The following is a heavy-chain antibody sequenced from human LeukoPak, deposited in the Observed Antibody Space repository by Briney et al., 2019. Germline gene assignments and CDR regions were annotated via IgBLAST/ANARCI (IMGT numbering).Heavy chain of an antibody. D-gene: IGHD6-13*01. Sequence: GGSLRLSCAASGFTFSSYGIHWVRQAPGKGLEWVALISYYGSSKYYADSVKGRFTISRDNSKKTLYLQMNSLRAEDTAVYYCAKAPIAAAGIYYFDYWGQGTLVTVSS. V-gene: IGHV3-30*18. CDR2: ISYYGSSK. J-gene: IGHJ4*02. CDR1: GFTFSSYG. CDR3: AKAPIAAAGIYYFDY.